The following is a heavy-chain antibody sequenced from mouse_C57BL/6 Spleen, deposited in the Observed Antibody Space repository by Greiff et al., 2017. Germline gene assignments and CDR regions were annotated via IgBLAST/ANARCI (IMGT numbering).Heavy chain of an antibody. D-gene: IGHD2-12*01. CDR1: GYTFTSYW. V-gene: IGHV1-61*01. J-gene: IGHJ2*01. Sequence: QVQLQQSGAELVRPGSSVKLSCKASGYTFTSYWMDWVKQRPGQGLEWIGNIYPSDSETHYNQKFKDKVTLTVDKSSSTAYMQLSSLTSEDSAVYYCAREYYSPYYFDYWGQGTTLTVSS. CDR3: AREYYSPYYFDY. CDR2: IYPSDSET.